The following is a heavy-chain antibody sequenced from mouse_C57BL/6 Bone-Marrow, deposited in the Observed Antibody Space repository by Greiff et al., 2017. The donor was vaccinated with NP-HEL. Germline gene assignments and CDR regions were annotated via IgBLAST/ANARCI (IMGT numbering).Heavy chain of an antibody. CDR2: IWSGGST. CDR3: AITIVTTDYYAMDY. J-gene: IGHJ4*01. V-gene: IGHV2-2*01. CDR1: GFSLTSYG. Sequence: VQLKESGPGLVQPSQSLSITCTVSGFSLTSYGVHWVRQSPGKGLEWLGVIWSGGSTDYNAAFISRLSISKDNAKSQVFFKMNSLQADDTAIYYCAITIVTTDYYAMDYWGQGTSVTVSS. D-gene: IGHD2-5*01.